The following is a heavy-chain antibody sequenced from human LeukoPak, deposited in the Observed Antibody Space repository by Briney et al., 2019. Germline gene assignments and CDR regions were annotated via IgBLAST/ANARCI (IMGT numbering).Heavy chain of an antibody. CDR3: AKDIRRGENYGYDQFAY. V-gene: IGHV3-11*04. D-gene: IGHD5-18*01. CDR1: GFTFSDYY. J-gene: IGHJ4*02. Sequence: GSLRLSCEASGFTFSDYYMTWMRQAPGKGLEWGSYISGSGTDILYADSVKGRFTISRDNSKNTLYLQMNSLRAEDTALYSCAKDIRRGENYGYDQFAYWGQGTLVTVSS. CDR2: ISGSGTDI.